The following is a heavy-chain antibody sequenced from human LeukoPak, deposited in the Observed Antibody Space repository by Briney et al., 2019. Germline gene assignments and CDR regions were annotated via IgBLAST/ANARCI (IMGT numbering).Heavy chain of an antibody. CDR3: ARGYSWGDYGDYYGGYYFDY. D-gene: IGHD4-17*01. Sequence: GGSLRLSCAASGFTFDDYAMHWVRQAPGKGLEWVSGISWNSGSIGYADSVKGRFTISRDNAKNSLYLQMNSLRAEDTALYYCARGYSWGDYGDYYGGYYFDYWGQGTLVTVSS. CDR1: GFTFDDYA. CDR2: ISWNSGSI. J-gene: IGHJ4*02. V-gene: IGHV3-9*01.